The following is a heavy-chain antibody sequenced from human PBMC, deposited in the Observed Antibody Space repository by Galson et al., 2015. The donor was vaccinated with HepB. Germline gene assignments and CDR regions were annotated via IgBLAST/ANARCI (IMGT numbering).Heavy chain of an antibody. CDR3: AKDKWNYYDWSSDAFDI. V-gene: IGHV3-23*01. Sequence: SLRLSCAASGFTFSSYAMSWVRQAPGKGLEWVSAISGSGGSTYYADSVKGRFTISRDNSKNTLYLQMNSLRAEDTAVYYCAKDKWNYYDWSSDAFDIWGQGTMVTVSS. D-gene: IGHD3-22*01. J-gene: IGHJ3*02. CDR1: GFTFSSYA. CDR2: ISGSGGST.